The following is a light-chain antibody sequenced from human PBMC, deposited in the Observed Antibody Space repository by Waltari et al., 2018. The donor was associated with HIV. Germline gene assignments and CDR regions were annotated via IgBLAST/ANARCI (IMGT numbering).Light chain of an antibody. J-gene: IGKJ4*01. CDR3: QQYYSTPLT. CDR1: QSVLYSSNNKNY. Sequence: DIVMTQSPDSLAVCLGERATIKCKSSQSVLYSSNNKNYLAWYQQKPGQPPELLIYWASTRESGVPDRFSGSGSATDFTLTISSLQAEDVAVYYCQQYYSTPLTFGGGTQVEIK. CDR2: WAS. V-gene: IGKV4-1*01.